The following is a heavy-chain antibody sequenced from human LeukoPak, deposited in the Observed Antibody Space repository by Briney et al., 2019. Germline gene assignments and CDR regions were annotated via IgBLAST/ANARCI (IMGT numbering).Heavy chain of an antibody. D-gene: IGHD6-19*01. J-gene: IGHJ4*02. CDR3: ARKGISGWYFDY. CDR1: GDSIRSGRYF. V-gene: IGHV4-61*02. Sequence: SETLSLTCAVSGDSIRSGRYFWTWIRQPAGKGLEWIGRVYTVGTTDYNPSLRSRVTMSVDTSKNQFSLKLSSVTAADTAVYYCARKGISGWYFDYWGQGTLVTVSS. CDR2: VYTVGTT.